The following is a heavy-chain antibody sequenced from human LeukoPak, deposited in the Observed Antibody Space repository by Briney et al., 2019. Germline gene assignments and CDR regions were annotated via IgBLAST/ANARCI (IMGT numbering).Heavy chain of an antibody. D-gene: IGHD2-21*02. CDR1: GDSVSSNSVT. CDR3: ARRLTQYDCFDP. J-gene: IGHJ3*01. Sequence: SQTLSLTCAISGDSVSSNSVTWNWIRQSPSRGLEWLGRTYYRSTWYNDYAVSVRGRITVNPDTSKNQFSLHLNSVTPEDTAVYYCARRLTQYDCFDPWGQGTMVTVSS. V-gene: IGHV6-1*01. CDR2: TYYRSTWYN.